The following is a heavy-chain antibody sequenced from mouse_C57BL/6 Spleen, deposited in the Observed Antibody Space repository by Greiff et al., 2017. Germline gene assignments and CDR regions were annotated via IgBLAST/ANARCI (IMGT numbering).Heavy chain of an antibody. CDR1: GYTFTSYW. J-gene: IGHJ2*01. V-gene: IGHV1-69*01. CDR2: IDPSDSYT. Sequence: VQLQQPGAELVMPGASVKLSCKASGYTFTSYWMHWVKQRPGQGLEWIGEIDPSDSYTNYNQKFKGKSTLTVDKSSSTAYMQLSSLTSEDSAVYYCASLGPITTVVATPFDYWGQGTTLTVSS. CDR3: ASLGPITTVVATPFDY. D-gene: IGHD1-1*01.